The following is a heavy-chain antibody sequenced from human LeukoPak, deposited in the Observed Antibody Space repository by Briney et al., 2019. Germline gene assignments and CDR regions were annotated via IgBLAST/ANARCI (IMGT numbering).Heavy chain of an antibody. D-gene: IGHD6-13*01. CDR1: GFTFSSYA. V-gene: IGHV3-23*01. CDR3: ALAAAGTYGMDV. CDR2: ISGSGGST. J-gene: IGHJ6*02. Sequence: GGSPRLSCAASGFTFSSYAMSWVRQAPGRGLEWVSAISGSGGSTYYADSVKGRFTISRDNSKNTLYLQMNSLRAEDTAVYYCALAAAGTYGMDVWGQGTTVTVSS.